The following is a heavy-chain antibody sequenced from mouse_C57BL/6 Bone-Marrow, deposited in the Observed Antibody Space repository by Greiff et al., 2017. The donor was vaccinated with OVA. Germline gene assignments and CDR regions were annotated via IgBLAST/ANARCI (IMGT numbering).Heavy chain of an antibody. D-gene: IGHD2-14*01. CDR3: AGRYSVYY. Sequence: QVQLQQSGPELVKPGASVKISCKASGYAFSSSWMNWVKQRPGQGLEWIGRIYPGDGDTNYNGKFKGKATLTADKSSSTAYMQLSSLTSEDSAVYFCAGRYSVYYWGQGTTLTVSS. V-gene: IGHV1-82*01. J-gene: IGHJ2*01. CDR2: IYPGDGDT. CDR1: GYAFSSSW.